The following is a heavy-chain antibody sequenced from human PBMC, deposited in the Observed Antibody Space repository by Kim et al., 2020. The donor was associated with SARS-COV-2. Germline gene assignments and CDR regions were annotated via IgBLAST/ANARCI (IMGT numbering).Heavy chain of an antibody. V-gene: IGHV3-30-3*01. CDR2: ISYDGSNK. CDR1: GFTFSSYA. CDR3: ARSYYYDSSFWAAWGAFDI. D-gene: IGHD3-22*01. Sequence: GGSLRLSCAASGFTFSSYAMHWVRQAPGKGLEWVAVISYDGSNKYYADSVKGRFTISRDNSKNTLYLQMNSLRAEDTAVYYCARSYYYDSSFWAAWGAFDIWGQGTMVTVSS. J-gene: IGHJ3*02.